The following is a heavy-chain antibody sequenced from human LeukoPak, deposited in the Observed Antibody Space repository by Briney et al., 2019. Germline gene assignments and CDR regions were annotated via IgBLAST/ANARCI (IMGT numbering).Heavy chain of an antibody. Sequence: ASVKVSCKASGYTFTGYYMHWVRQAPGQGLEWMGWINPNSGGTNYAQKFQGRVTMTRDTSISTAYTELSRLRSDDTAVYYCARDYYDSSGYSSNWFDPWGQGTLVTVSS. D-gene: IGHD3-22*01. CDR2: INPNSGGT. V-gene: IGHV1-2*02. CDR3: ARDYYDSSGYSSNWFDP. CDR1: GYTFTGYY. J-gene: IGHJ5*02.